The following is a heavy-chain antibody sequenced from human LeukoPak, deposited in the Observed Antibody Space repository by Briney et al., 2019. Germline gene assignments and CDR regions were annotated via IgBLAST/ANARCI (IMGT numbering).Heavy chain of an antibody. J-gene: IGHJ3*02. V-gene: IGHV1-18*01. CDR3: ARFGLGKHIEVAGIPFDI. Sequence: ASVKVSCKASGYTFTSNVISWVRQAPGQGLEWMGWISAYNGNTNYAQKLQGRVTMTTDTSTSTAYMELRSLRSDDTAVYYCARFGLGKHIEVAGIPFDIWGQGTMVTVSS. CDR2: ISAYNGNT. D-gene: IGHD6-19*01. CDR1: GYTFTSNV.